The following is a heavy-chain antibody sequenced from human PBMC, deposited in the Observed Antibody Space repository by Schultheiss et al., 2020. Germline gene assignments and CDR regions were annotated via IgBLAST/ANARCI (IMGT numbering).Heavy chain of an antibody. CDR3: ARDLRLYYYDSSGYGMDV. D-gene: IGHD3-22*01. J-gene: IGHJ6*02. CDR2: INSDGSST. Sequence: GESLKISCAASGFTFSSYWMHWVRQAPGKGLVWVSRINSDGSSTSYADSVKGRFTISRDNAKNTLYLQMNSLRAEDTAVYYCARDLRLYYYDSSGYGMDVWGQGTTVTVSS. CDR1: GFTFSSYW. V-gene: IGHV3-74*01.